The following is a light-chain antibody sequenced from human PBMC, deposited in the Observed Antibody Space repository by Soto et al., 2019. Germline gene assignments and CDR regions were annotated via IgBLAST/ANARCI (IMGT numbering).Light chain of an antibody. Sequence: VLSRTHYTPRAPGYTVTRSCSGRSPHTGINTVNWYQHLPGTAPKRLIYNSDQRPSGVPDRISGSKSGTSASLAIGGLQSEDEADYYCAAWDDSLNGFFVFGTGTKVTVL. CDR3: AAWDDSLNGFFV. CDR1: SPHTGINT. CDR2: NSD. V-gene: IGLV1-44*01. J-gene: IGLJ1*01.